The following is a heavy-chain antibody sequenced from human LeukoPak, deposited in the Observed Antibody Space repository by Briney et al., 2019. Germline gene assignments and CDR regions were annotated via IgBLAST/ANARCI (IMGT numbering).Heavy chain of an antibody. CDR1: GFTFSSYE. Sequence: GGSLRLSCAASGFTFSSYEMNWVRQAPGKGLEWVSYISSSRTTSYADSVKGRFTISRDNAKNSLYLQMNSLRAEDTAVYYCARDLEGSGSFYRPSYDYWGQGTLVTVSS. J-gene: IGHJ4*02. D-gene: IGHD3-10*01. CDR2: ISSSRTT. V-gene: IGHV3-48*03. CDR3: ARDLEGSGSFYRPSYDY.